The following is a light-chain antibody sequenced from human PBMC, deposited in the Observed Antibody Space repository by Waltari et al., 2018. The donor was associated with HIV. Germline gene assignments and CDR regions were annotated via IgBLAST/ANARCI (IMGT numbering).Light chain of an antibody. CDR1: QSVGNNY. V-gene: IGKV3-20*01. J-gene: IGKJ2*01. CDR3: QQYRSSPGT. CDR2: DAF. Sequence: DIVLTQSPGTLPLSPGERATLTCRASQSVGNNYLAWYQQKPGQDPRPLVYDAFNRATGIPDRFSGSGSGTEFTLTISRLEPEDFAMYYCQQYRSSPGTFGQGTKVEIK.